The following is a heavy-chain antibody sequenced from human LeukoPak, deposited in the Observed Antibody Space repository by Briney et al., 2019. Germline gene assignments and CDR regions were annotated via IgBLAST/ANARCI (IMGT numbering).Heavy chain of an antibody. CDR2: IYTSGST. CDR3: AREVSEQPRYYYYYYMDV. CDR1: GGSISSGSYY. D-gene: IGHD1-14*01. V-gene: IGHV4-61*02. J-gene: IGHJ6*03. Sequence: SETLSLTCTVSGGSISSGSYYWSWIRQPAGKGLEWIGRIYTSGSTNYNPSLKSRVTISVDTSKNQFSLKLSSVTAADTAVYYYAREVSEQPRYYYYYYMDVWGKGTTVTVSS.